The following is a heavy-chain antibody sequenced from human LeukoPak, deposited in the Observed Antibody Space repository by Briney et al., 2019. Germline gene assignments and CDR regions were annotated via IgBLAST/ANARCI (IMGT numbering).Heavy chain of an antibody. V-gene: IGHV4-61*02. CDR1: GGSIGSGSYY. CDR2: IYTSGST. CDR3: GRASYDFDY. J-gene: IGHJ4*02. D-gene: IGHD3-16*01. Sequence: PSQTLSLTCTVSGGSIGSGSYYWSWIRQPAGKGLEWIGRIYTSGSTNYNPSLKSRVTISVDTSKNQFSLKLSSVTAADTAVYYCGRASYDFDYWGQGTLVTVSS.